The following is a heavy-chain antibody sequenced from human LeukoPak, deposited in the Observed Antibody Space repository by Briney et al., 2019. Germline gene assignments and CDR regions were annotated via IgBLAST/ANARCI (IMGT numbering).Heavy chain of an antibody. CDR2: ISSSGNYI. D-gene: IGHD2-21*02. Sequence: GGSLRLSCGASGFTFSRYSMNWVRQAPGKGLEWVSSISSSGNYIYYADSVKGRFTISRDSAKNSLYLQMNSLRAEDTAVYYCASRNQYCGGDCFWAFDIWGQGTMVTVSS. CDR1: GFTFSRYS. J-gene: IGHJ3*02. V-gene: IGHV3-21*01. CDR3: ASRNQYCGGDCFWAFDI.